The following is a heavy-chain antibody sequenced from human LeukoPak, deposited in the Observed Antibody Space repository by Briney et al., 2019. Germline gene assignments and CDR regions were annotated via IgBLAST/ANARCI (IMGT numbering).Heavy chain of an antibody. V-gene: IGHV3-48*02. J-gene: IGHJ4*02. Sequence: GGSLRLSCAASGFTFSSYSMNWVRQAPGKGLEWVSYISSSSNTIYYADSVKGRFTISRDNAKNSLFLQMDSLRDEDTSVYYCARAVTVVTRGGLVFDYWGQGTLVTVSS. CDR2: ISSSSNTI. CDR1: GFTFSSYS. D-gene: IGHD2-21*02. CDR3: ARAVTVVTRGGLVFDY.